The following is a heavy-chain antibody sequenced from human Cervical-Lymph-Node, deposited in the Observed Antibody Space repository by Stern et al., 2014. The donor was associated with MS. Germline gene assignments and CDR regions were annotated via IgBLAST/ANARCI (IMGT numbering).Heavy chain of an antibody. V-gene: IGHV3-30*03. CDR2: TSYDGSDK. J-gene: IGHJ5*02. CDR3: ARVGGGKGYFSS. CDR1: GFTFSNYR. Sequence: VQLVESGGGVVQPGRSLKLSCGASGFTFSNYRMHWVRQVPGKGLEWVAVTSYDGSDKYYADSVKDRLTNSRDNLKNPMYLELSSLRIEDTAVYYWARVGGGKGYFSSWGQGTLVTVSS. D-gene: IGHD3-16*01.